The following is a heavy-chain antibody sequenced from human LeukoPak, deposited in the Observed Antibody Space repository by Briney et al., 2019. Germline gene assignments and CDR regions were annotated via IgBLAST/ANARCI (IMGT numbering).Heavy chain of an antibody. D-gene: IGHD2-15*01. V-gene: IGHV4-30-4*01. J-gene: IGHJ4*02. Sequence: SQTLSLTCTVSGGSISSGDYYWSWNRQPPGKGLEYIGYINFSGSTSYNPSLKGRLTISVVTYKNQFSLKLSSVTAADTAVYYCARAPVGYCSGGTCKRYFDYWGQGTLVTVSS. CDR3: ARAPVGYCSGGTCKRYFDY. CDR2: INFSGST. CDR1: GGSISSGDYY.